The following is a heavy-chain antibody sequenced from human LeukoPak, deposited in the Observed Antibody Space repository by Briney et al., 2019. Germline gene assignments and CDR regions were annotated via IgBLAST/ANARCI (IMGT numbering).Heavy chain of an antibody. CDR3: ARHADIVVVPAANGGWFDP. Sequence: SETLSLTCTVSGGSISSSSYYWGWIREPPGKGLEWIGSIYYSGSTYYNPSLKSRVTISVDTSKNQFSLKLSSVTAADTAVYYCARHADIVVVPAANGGWFDPWGQGTLVTVSS. V-gene: IGHV4-39*01. D-gene: IGHD2-2*01. J-gene: IGHJ5*02. CDR2: IYYSGST. CDR1: GGSISSSSYY.